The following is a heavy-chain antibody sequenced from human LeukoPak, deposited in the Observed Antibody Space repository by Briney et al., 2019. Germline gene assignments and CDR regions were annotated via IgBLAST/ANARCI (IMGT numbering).Heavy chain of an antibody. V-gene: IGHV3-21*01. CDR1: GFTFGSYE. Sequence: GGSLRLSCAASGFTFGSYEMNWVRQAPGKGLEWVSSISSSSSYIYYADSVKGRFTISRDNAKNSLYLQMNSLRAEDTAVYYCARGRGLSSGYYFDYWGQGTLVTVSS. D-gene: IGHD3-22*01. CDR3: ARGRGLSSGYYFDY. J-gene: IGHJ4*02. CDR2: ISSSSSYI.